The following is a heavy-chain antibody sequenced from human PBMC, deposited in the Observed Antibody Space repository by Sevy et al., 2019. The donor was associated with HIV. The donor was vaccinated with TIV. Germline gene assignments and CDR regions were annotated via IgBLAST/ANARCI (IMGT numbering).Heavy chain of an antibody. V-gene: IGHV3-23*01. CDR2: ISGSGGST. CDR3: AKSKLIAVAFDY. Sequence: GGSRRLSCAASGFTFSSYAMSWVRQAPGKGLEWVSAISGSGGSTYYADSVKGRFTISRDNSKNTLYLQMNSLRAEDTAVYYCAKSKLIAVAFDYWGQGTLVTVSS. J-gene: IGHJ4*02. D-gene: IGHD6-13*01. CDR1: GFTFSSYA.